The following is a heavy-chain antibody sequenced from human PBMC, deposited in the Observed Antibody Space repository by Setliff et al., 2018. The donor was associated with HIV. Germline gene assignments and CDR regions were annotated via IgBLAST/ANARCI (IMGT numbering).Heavy chain of an antibody. D-gene: IGHD5-12*01. V-gene: IGHV1-69*05. CDR3: ARTSGDAYNYEGAFDV. J-gene: IGHJ3*01. CDR1: GYTLTELS. Sequence: SVKVSCKVSGYTLTELSMHWVRQAPGKGLEWMGGIIPIFGTANYAQKFQGRVTITTDESTSTAYTDLSSLKSEDTAIYYCARTSGDAYNYEGAFDVWGQGTLVTVSS. CDR2: IIPIFGTA.